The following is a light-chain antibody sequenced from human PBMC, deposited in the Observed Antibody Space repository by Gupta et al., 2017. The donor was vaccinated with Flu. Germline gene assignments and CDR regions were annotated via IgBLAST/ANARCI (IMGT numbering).Light chain of an antibody. CDR1: QSVSSN. V-gene: IGKV3-15*01. Sequence: PATLSVSPGERATLSCRASQSVSSNLAWYQQKPGQAPRLLIYGASTRATGIPARFSGSGSGTEFTLTISSLQSEDFAVYYCQQYKNWPETFGQGTKVEIK. J-gene: IGKJ1*01. CDR3: QQYKNWPET. CDR2: GAS.